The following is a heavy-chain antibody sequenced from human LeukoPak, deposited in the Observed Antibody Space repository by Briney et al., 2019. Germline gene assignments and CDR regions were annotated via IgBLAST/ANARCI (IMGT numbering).Heavy chain of an antibody. Sequence: ASVKVSCKASGGTFSGYAISWVRQAPGQGLEWMGGIIPIFGTANYAQKFQGRVTMTRDMSTSTDYMELSSLRSEDTAVYYCARSSLTNWFDPWGQGTLVTVSS. V-gene: IGHV1-69*05. D-gene: IGHD3-16*01. CDR3: ARSSLTNWFDP. J-gene: IGHJ5*02. CDR1: GGTFSGYA. CDR2: IIPIFGTA.